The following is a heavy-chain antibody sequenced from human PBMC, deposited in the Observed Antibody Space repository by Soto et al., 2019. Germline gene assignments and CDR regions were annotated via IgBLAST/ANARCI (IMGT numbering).Heavy chain of an antibody. CDR1: GGTFSSYA. CDR3: ARFRGYYDSSGYLIPDAFDI. Sequence: QVQLVQSGAEVKKPGSSVKVSCKPSGGTFSSYAISWVRQAPGQGLQWMGGIIPIFGTANYAQKFQGRVTITAEESTTAAYMELSSLRSEDTAVYYCARFRGYYDSSGYLIPDAFDIWGQGTMVTVSS. J-gene: IGHJ3*02. CDR2: IIPIFGTA. V-gene: IGHV1-69*01. D-gene: IGHD3-22*01.